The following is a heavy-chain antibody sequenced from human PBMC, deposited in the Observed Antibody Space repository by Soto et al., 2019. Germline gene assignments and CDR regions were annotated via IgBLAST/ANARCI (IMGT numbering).Heavy chain of an antibody. CDR3: ARDRGVRGYNWLDP. CDR2: IYYSGST. CDR1: GGSISSYY. D-gene: IGHD3-10*01. V-gene: IGHV4-59*01. Sequence: SETLSLTCTVSGGSISSYYWSWIRQPPGKGLEWIGYIYYSGSTNYNPSLKSRVTISVDTSKNQFSLKLSSVTAADTAVYYCARDRGVRGYNWLDPWGQGTLVTVYS. J-gene: IGHJ5*02.